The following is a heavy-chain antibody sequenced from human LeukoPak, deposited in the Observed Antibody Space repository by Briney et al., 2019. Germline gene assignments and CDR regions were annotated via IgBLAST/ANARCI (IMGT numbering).Heavy chain of an antibody. CDR1: GFTFSSYA. Sequence: GGSLRLSCAASGFTFSSYAMTWVRQAPGKGLEWVSYISSSGSTIYYADSVKGRFTISRDNAKNSLYLQMNSLRAEDTAVYYCARVGNEDYGDFDYWGQGTLVTVSS. CDR2: ISSSGSTI. CDR3: ARVGNEDYGDFDY. V-gene: IGHV3-48*03. J-gene: IGHJ4*02. D-gene: IGHD4-17*01.